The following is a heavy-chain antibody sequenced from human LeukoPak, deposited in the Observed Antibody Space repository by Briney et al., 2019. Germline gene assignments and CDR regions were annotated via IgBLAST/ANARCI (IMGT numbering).Heavy chain of an antibody. J-gene: IGHJ4*02. V-gene: IGHV1-2*02. Sequence: ASVKVSCKASGYTFTGFYMHWVRQAPGQRLEWLGWINPDSGGTHYAQKFQGRVTMTRDTSISTAYMELSRLRSDDTAVYYCASGDSSSCDYWGQGTLVTVSS. D-gene: IGHD6-13*01. CDR1: GYTFTGFY. CDR2: INPDSGGT. CDR3: ASGDSSSCDY.